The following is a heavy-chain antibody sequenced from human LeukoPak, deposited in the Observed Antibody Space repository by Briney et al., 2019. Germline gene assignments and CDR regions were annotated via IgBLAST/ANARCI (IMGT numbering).Heavy chain of an antibody. V-gene: IGHV1-69*01. CDR1: GGTFSRYA. CDR3: ARNIVVVPEVDYYYYYMDV. D-gene: IGHD2-2*01. CDR2: IIPIFGTA. Sequence: SVKVSCKASGGTFSRYAISWVRQAPGQGLEWMGGIIPIFGTANFAQKFQGRVTITADESTSTAYMELSSLRSEDTAVYYCARNIVVVPEVDYYYYYMDVWGKGTTVTVPS. J-gene: IGHJ6*03.